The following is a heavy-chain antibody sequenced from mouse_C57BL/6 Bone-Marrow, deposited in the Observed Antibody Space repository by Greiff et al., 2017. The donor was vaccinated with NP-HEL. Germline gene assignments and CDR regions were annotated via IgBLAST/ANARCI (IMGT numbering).Heavy chain of an antibody. CDR2: ISDGGSYT. Sequence: DVKLVESGGGLVKPGGSLKLSCAASGFTFSSYAMSWVRQTPEKRLEWVATISDGGSYTYYPDNVKGRFTISRDNAKNNLYLQMSHLKSEDTAMYYCAREGDDGYFRFAYWGQGTLVTVSA. V-gene: IGHV5-4*01. J-gene: IGHJ3*01. D-gene: IGHD2-3*01. CDR1: GFTFSSYA. CDR3: AREGDDGYFRFAY.